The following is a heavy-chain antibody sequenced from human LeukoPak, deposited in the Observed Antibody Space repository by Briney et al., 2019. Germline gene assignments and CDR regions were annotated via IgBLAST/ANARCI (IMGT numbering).Heavy chain of an antibody. CDR2: INHSGST. J-gene: IGHJ4*02. CDR3: ARGKVWLVGGRFDY. D-gene: IGHD6-19*01. CDR1: GGSFSGYY. Sequence: SETLSLTCAVYGGSFSGYYWSWIRQPPGKGLEWIGEINHSGSTNYNPSLKSRVTISVDTSKNQFSLKLSSVTAADTAVYYCARGKVWLVGGRFDYWGQGTLVTISS. V-gene: IGHV4-34*01.